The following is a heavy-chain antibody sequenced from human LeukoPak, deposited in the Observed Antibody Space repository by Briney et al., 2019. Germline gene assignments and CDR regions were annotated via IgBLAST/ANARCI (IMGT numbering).Heavy chain of an antibody. CDR1: GGSISSYY. D-gene: IGHD3-3*01. Sequence: PSETLSLTCTVSGGSISSYYWSWIRQPPGKGLEWIGYIYYSGSTNYNPSLKSRVTISVDTSKNQFSLKLSSVTAADTAVYYCARGASSLEYYDFWSGYLANFDYWGQGTLVTVSS. V-gene: IGHV4-59*08. CDR2: IYYSGST. J-gene: IGHJ4*02. CDR3: ARGASSLEYYDFWSGYLANFDY.